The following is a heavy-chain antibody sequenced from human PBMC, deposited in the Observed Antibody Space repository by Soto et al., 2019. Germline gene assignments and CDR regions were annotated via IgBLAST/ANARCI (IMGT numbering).Heavy chain of an antibody. CDR2: INPNSGGT. V-gene: IGHV1-2*02. CDR3: ARDQVADSGGGY. Sequence: ASVKVSCKAFGYTFTGYYLHWVRQAPGQGLEWMGWINPNSGGTNCAQKFQGRVTMTRDTSISTAYMELSGLRSDDTAVYYCARDQVADSGGGYWGQGTLVTVSS. J-gene: IGHJ4*02. CDR1: GYTFTGYY. D-gene: IGHD6-19*01.